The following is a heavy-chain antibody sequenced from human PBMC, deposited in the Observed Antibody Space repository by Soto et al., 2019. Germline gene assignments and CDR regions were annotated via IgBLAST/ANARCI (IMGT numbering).Heavy chain of an antibody. J-gene: IGHJ6*02. CDR2: IYYSGST. CDR3: ARDRVFWSSYSQEDIEYYYYGMDV. Sequence: PSETLSLTCTVSGGSISSGGYYWSWIRQHPGKGLEWIGYIYYSGSTYYNPSLKSRVTISVDTSKNQFSLKLSSVTAADTAAYYCARDRVFWSSYSQEDIEYYYYGMDVWGRGTMVTVSS. CDR1: GGSISSGGYY. D-gene: IGHD3-3*01. V-gene: IGHV4-31*03.